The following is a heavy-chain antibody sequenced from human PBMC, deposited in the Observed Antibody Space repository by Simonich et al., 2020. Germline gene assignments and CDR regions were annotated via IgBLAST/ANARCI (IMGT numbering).Heavy chain of an antibody. V-gene: IGHV4-34*01. D-gene: IGHD1-1*01. CDR2: INHSGST. J-gene: IGHJ4*02. Sequence: QVQLQQWGAGLLKPSETLSLTCAVYGGSFSGYYWSWIRQPPGKGREWIEEINHSGSTNYNPSLKSRVTISVDTSKNQFSLKLSSVTAADTAVYYCARHLQLGPFDYWGQGTLVTVSS. CDR1: GGSFSGYY. CDR3: ARHLQLGPFDY.